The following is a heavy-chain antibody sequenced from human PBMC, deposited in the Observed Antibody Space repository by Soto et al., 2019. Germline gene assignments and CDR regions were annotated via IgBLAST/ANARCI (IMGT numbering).Heavy chain of an antibody. CDR1: GFTFSSYE. D-gene: IGHD3-22*01. J-gene: IGHJ6*02. CDR2: ISSSGSTI. V-gene: IGHV3-48*03. Sequence: GGSLRLSCAASGFTFSSYEMNWVRQAPGKGLEWVSYISSSGSTIYYADSVKGRFTISRDNAKNSLYLQMNSLRAEDTAVYYCARDLGRYDSSGYYYGRFYGMDVWGQGTTVTVSS. CDR3: ARDLGRYDSSGYYYGRFYGMDV.